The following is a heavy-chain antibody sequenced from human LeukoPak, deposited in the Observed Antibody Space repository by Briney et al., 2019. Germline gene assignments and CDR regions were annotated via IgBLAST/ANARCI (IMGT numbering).Heavy chain of an antibody. D-gene: IGHD6-13*01. J-gene: IGHJ4*02. V-gene: IGHV4-61*01. CDR2: FSYNAHS. CDR3: ARVSEAGTGPDY. CDR1: GGAVSSSNYY. Sequence: SETLSLTCAVSGGAVSSSNYYWSWIRQSPGKGLEWVGFFSYNAHSHYNPSLKSRVTISIDTSRNQFSLRLTSVTAADTAIYYCARVSEAGTGPDYWGQGTLVTVSS.